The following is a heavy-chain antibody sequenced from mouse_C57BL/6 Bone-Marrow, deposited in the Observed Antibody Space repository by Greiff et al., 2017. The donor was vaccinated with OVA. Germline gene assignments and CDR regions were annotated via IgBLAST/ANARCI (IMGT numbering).Heavy chain of an antibody. CDR3: TKAQATFQSSYYYAMDY. CDR1: GFNIKDDY. J-gene: IGHJ4*01. D-gene: IGHD3-2*02. Sequence: VQLKESGAELVRPGASVKLSCTASGFNIKDDYMHWVKQRPEQGLEWIGWIDPENGDTEYDSKFQGKATITADTSSNTAYLQLSSLTSEDTAVYYCTKAQATFQSSYYYAMDYWGQGTSVTVSS. CDR2: IDPENGDT. V-gene: IGHV14-4*01.